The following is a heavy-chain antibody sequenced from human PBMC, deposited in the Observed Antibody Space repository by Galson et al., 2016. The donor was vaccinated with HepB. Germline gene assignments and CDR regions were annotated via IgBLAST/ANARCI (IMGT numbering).Heavy chain of an antibody. D-gene: IGHD3-16*02. Sequence: SLRLSCAGSGFTFSSYGMHWVRQAPGKGLEWVAAIQFDGSKKYYGDSVKGRFTISRDDSKNTVYLQMSSLRAEDTAIYFCARDLSYGSNWFDPRGQRTLVTVSS. CDR1: GFTFSSYG. V-gene: IGHV3-33*01. CDR2: IQFDGSKK. J-gene: IGHJ5*02. CDR3: ARDLSYGSNWFDP.